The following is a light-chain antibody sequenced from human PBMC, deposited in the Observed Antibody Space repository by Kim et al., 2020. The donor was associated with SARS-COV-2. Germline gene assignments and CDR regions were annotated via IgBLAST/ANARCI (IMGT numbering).Light chain of an antibody. Sequence: SYELTQPPSVSVSPGQTASITCSGDKLGDKYTCWYQQRPGQSPVLVIYQDTKRPSGIPERFSGSNSGNTATLTISGTQAIDEADYSCQAWDSRVFGGGT. J-gene: IGLJ3*02. CDR1: KLGDKY. V-gene: IGLV3-1*01. CDR2: QDT. CDR3: QAWDSRV.